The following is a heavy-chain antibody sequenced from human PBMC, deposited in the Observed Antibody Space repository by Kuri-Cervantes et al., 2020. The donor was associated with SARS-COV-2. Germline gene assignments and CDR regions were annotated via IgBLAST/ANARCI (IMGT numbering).Heavy chain of an antibody. CDR1: GFTFSSYS. D-gene: IGHD4-11*01. CDR3: ARDLDYNRYYYYYGMDV. Sequence: GESLKISCAASGFTFSSYSMNWVRQAPGKGLEWVSYISSSSSTIYYADSVEGRFTISRDNAKNSLYLQMNSLRAEDTALYYCARDLDYNRYYYYYGMDVWGQGTTVTVSS. V-gene: IGHV3-48*01. J-gene: IGHJ6*02. CDR2: ISSSSSTI.